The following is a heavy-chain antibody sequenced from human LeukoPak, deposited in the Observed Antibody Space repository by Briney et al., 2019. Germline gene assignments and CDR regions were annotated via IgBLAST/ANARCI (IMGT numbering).Heavy chain of an antibody. D-gene: IGHD5/OR15-5a*01. Sequence: PSETLFLTCAVSGGSSSSSNWWSWVRQPPGKGLEWIGEIYHSGSTNYNPSLKSRVTISVDKSKNQFSLKLSSVTAADTAVYYCAGCVSYYYYYGMDVWGQGTTVTVSS. V-gene: IGHV4-4*02. CDR1: GGSSSSSNW. CDR2: IYHSGST. J-gene: IGHJ6*02. CDR3: AGCVSYYYYYGMDV.